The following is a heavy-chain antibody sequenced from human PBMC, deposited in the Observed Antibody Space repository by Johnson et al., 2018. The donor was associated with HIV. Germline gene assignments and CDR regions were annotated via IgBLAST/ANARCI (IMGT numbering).Heavy chain of an antibody. V-gene: IGHV3-23*04. CDR3: AKGFRIAAAGGDDGFDI. Sequence: VQLVESGGGVVQPGTSLRLSCAASGFTFSSYAMSWVRQAPGKAREWVSAISGSADNTYYAESVKGRLSISRDNSKNTVYLQMNSLRVEDTAIYYCAKGFRIAAAGGDDGFDIWGQGTMVTVSS. D-gene: IGHD6-13*01. CDR1: GFTFSSYA. J-gene: IGHJ3*02. CDR2: ISGSADNT.